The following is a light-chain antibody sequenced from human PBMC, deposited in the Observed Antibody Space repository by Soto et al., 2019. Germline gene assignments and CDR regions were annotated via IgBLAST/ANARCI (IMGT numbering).Light chain of an antibody. V-gene: IGLV1-40*01. J-gene: IGLJ1*01. CDR1: SSNLGSGFD. CDR2: YND. CDR3: QSYDSSLISLI. Sequence: QSVLTQPPSVSGAPGQRVTISCTGSSSNLGSGFDVQWYQQLPGTAPKLLIYYNDNRPSGVPDRFSGSKSGTSASLAITGLQADDEADYYCQSYDSSLISLIFGPGTKVTVL.